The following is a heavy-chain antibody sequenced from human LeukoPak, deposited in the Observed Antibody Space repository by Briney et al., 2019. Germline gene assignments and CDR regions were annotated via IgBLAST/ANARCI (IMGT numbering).Heavy chain of an antibody. Sequence: GGSLRLSCAASGFTFSNAWMNWVRQAPGKGLEWVGRIKSKTDGGTTDYAAPVKGRFPISRDDSKNTLYLQMNSLKTEDTAVYYCTTDLDYGDYWFVDYWGQGTLVTVSS. D-gene: IGHD4-17*01. CDR2: IKSKTDGGTT. CDR3: TTDLDYGDYWFVDY. CDR1: GFTFSNAW. V-gene: IGHV3-15*07. J-gene: IGHJ4*02.